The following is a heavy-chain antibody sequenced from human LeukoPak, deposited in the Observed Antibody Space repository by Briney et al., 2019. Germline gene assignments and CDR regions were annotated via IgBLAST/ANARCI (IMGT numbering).Heavy chain of an antibody. D-gene: IGHD6-19*01. CDR1: GGSISSYY. Sequence: SETLSLTCTVSGGSISSYYWSWIRQPPGKGLEWIGYIYYSGSTNYNPSLKSRVTISVDTSKNQFSLKLSPVTAADTAVYYCARARAVAGFLIDYWGQGTLVTVSS. V-gene: IGHV4-59*01. CDR2: IYYSGST. CDR3: ARARAVAGFLIDY. J-gene: IGHJ4*02.